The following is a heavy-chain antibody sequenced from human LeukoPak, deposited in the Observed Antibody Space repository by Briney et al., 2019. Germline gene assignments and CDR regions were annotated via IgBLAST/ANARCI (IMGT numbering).Heavy chain of an antibody. CDR1: GGSISSSNW. CDR2: IYHSGST. V-gene: IGHV4-4*02. CDR3: ARPNYGTLFDY. J-gene: IGHJ4*02. D-gene: IGHD1-14*01. Sequence: SETLSLTCVVSGGSISSSNWWSWVRQPPGRGLEWIGEIYHSGSTNYNPSLKSRLTISVDKSKNQFSLRLNSVTAADTAVYYCARPNYGTLFDYWGQGTLVTVSS.